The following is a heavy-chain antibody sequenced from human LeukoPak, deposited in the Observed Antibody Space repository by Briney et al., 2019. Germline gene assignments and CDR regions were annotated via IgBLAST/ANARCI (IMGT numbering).Heavy chain of an antibody. CDR1: GFTFSIYA. V-gene: IGHV3-48*03. D-gene: IGHD3-10*02. J-gene: IGHJ6*04. CDR3: AELGITMIGGV. Sequence: PGGSLRLSCAASGFTFSIYAMTWVRQAPGKGLEWVSSISSSGSTIYYADSVKGRFTISRDNAKNSLYLQMNSLRAEDTAVYYCAELGITMIGGVWGKGTTVTTSS. CDR2: ISSSGSTI.